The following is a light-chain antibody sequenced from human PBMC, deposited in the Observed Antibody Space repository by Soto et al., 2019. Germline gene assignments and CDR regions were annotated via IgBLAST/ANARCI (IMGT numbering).Light chain of an antibody. CDR3: QQRSNWPPWP. Sequence: EIVLTQSPATLSLSPGERATLSCRASQSVSSYLAWYQQKPGQAPRLLIYDASNRATGIPARFSGSGSGTDFTLTISRLEPEDFEVYYCQQRSNWPPWPFGQGTKVEIK. CDR2: DAS. V-gene: IGKV3-11*01. CDR1: QSVSSY. J-gene: IGKJ1*01.